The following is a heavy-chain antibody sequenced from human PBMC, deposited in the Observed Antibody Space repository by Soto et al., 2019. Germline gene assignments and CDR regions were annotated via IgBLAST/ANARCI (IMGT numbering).Heavy chain of an antibody. CDR1: GFTFDDYA. V-gene: IGHV3-9*01. J-gene: IGHJ4*02. CDR2: ISWNSGSA. Sequence: GGSLRLSCAASGFTFDDYAMHWVRQAPGKGLEWVSGISWNSGSAYYADSVKGRFTISRDKSTNTLYLHMNSLRAEDTAVYYCARGSAYSDYDLEYWGQGTLVTVSS. CDR3: ARGSAYSDYDLEY. D-gene: IGHD4-17*01.